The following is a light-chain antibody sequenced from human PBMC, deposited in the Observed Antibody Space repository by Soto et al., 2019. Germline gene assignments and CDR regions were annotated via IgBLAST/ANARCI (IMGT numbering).Light chain of an antibody. CDR3: QQRGNRPPWT. CDR2: DAS. J-gene: IGKJ1*01. V-gene: IGKV3-15*01. Sequence: ETVITQSPATLSVSPVARATLSCSAIRSVSRDLAWYQQKPGQVPRLLIYDASTRASGIPTRFSGSGSGTEFTLTISSLQSEDFAVYYCQQRGNRPPWTFGQGTKVDIK. CDR1: RSVSRD.